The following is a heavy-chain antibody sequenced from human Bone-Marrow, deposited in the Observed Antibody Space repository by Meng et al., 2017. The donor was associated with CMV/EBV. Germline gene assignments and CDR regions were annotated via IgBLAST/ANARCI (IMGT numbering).Heavy chain of an antibody. J-gene: IGHJ4*02. CDR3: ATKWLHYFDY. D-gene: IGHD3-22*01. CDR2: ISGSGGST. V-gene: IGHV3-23*01. Sequence: LSSAASGLAFRSYAVGGGRQAPGKGVEWVSDISGSGGSTYYADSVKGRFTISRDNSKNTLYLQMNSLRAEDTAVYYCATKWLHYFDYWGQGTLVTVSS. CDR1: GLAFRSYA.